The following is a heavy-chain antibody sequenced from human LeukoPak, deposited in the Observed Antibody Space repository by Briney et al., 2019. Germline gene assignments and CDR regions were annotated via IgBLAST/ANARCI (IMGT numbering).Heavy chain of an antibody. CDR1: GFTLSDYG. D-gene: IGHD3-9*01. Sequence: GGSLRLSCAGSGFTLSDYGMHWGRQTPGKGLECMALISYDATKTYYADSVKGRFTVSRDNSKKTVYLQMDSLRVEDTAVYYCASYDILTGYHYPFDYWGQGTLVAVSS. J-gene: IGHJ4*02. CDR2: ISYDATKT. V-gene: IGHV3-30*03. CDR3: ASYDILTGYHYPFDY.